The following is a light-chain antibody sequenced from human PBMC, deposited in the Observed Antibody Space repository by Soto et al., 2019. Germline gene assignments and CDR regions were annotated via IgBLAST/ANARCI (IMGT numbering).Light chain of an antibody. CDR1: QSVSSSY. V-gene: IGKV3-20*01. J-gene: IGKJ1*01. CDR3: QQYGSSSTWT. CDR2: GAS. Sequence: EIVLTQSPGTLSLSPGERATLSCRASQSVSSSYLAWYQQKPGQAPRLLIYGASSSATGIPDRFSGSGSGTDFTRTISRLEPEDFAVYYCQQYGSSSTWTFGRGTKVEIK.